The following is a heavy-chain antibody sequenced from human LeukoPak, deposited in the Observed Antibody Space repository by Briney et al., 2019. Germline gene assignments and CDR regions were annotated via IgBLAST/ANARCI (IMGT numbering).Heavy chain of an antibody. CDR3: QKTAYDISNWFDP. D-gene: IGHD3-9*01. Sequence: GASAKVSCKASGYTFTGYYMHWVRQAPGQGLEWMGWINPNSGGTNYAQKFQGRVTMTRDTSISTAYMELSRLRSDDTAVFYSQKTAYDISNWFDPWGQGTLVTVSS. CDR2: INPNSGGT. CDR1: GYTFTGYY. V-gene: IGHV1-2*02. J-gene: IGHJ5*02.